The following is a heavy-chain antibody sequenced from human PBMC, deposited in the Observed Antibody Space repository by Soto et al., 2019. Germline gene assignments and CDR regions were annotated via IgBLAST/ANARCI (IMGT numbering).Heavy chain of an antibody. CDR3: ARSSLRRFCGGDCYGY. CDR2: MNPNSGNT. D-gene: IGHD2-21*02. V-gene: IGHV1-8*01. J-gene: IGHJ4*02. Sequence: ASVKVSCKASGYTFTSYDINWVRQATGQGLEWMGWMNPNSGNTGYAQKFQGRVTMTRNTSISTAYMELSSLRSEDTAVYYCARSSLRRFCGGDCYGYWGQGTLVTVSS. CDR1: GYTFTSYD.